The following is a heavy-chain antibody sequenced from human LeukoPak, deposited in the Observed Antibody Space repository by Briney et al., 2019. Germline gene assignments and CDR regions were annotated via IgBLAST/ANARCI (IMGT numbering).Heavy chain of an antibody. J-gene: IGHJ4*02. Sequence: SETLSLTCTVSGGSISSGSYYWSWIRQPAGKGLEWIGRIYTSGSTNYNPSLKSRVTISVDTSKNQFSLKLSSVTAADTAVYYCARDEKKYCSGGSCPAYFDYWGQGTLVTVSS. CDR3: ARDEKKYCSGGSCPAYFDY. D-gene: IGHD2-15*01. CDR1: GGSISSGSYY. V-gene: IGHV4-61*02. CDR2: IYTSGST.